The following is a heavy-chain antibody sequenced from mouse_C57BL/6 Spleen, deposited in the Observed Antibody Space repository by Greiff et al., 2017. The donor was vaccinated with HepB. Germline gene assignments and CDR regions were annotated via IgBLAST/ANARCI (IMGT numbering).Heavy chain of an antibody. Sequence: EVKLEESGGGLVKPGGSLKLSCAASGFTFSSYTMSWVRQTPEKRLEWVATISGGGGNTYYPDSVKGRFTISRDNAKNTLYLQMSSLRSEDTALYYCARRDGNYRYWYFDVWGTGTTVTVSS. D-gene: IGHD2-1*01. CDR2: ISGGGGNT. J-gene: IGHJ1*03. CDR1: GFTFSSYT. V-gene: IGHV5-9*01. CDR3: ARRDGNYRYWYFDV.